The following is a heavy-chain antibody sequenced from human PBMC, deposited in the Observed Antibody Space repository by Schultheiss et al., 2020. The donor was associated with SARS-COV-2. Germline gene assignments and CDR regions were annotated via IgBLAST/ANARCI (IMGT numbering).Heavy chain of an antibody. CDR3: ARVSNRRPFDY. J-gene: IGHJ4*02. D-gene: IGHD2-2*01. Sequence: ASVKVSCKASGYTFTSYGISWVRQAPGQGLEWMGGIIPIFGTANYAQKFQGRVTMTRDTSISTAYMELSRLRSDDTAVYYCARVSNRRPFDYWGQGTLVTVSS. CDR1: GYTFTSYG. V-gene: IGHV1-2*02. CDR2: IIPIFGTA.